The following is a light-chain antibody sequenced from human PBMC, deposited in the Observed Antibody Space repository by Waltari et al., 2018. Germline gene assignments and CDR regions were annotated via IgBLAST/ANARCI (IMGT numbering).Light chain of an antibody. Sequence: QSALTQPPSASGSPGQSVTISCTGTSSDVGGFDYVSWYQQHPGKVPRLIIYEVSKRPSGVPDRFSGAKCGNTASLTVSGLQVEDEADYYCSSFAGSSQMLFGGGTKLTVL. CDR2: EVS. CDR1: SSDVGGFDY. CDR3: SSFAGSSQML. V-gene: IGLV2-8*01. J-gene: IGLJ2*01.